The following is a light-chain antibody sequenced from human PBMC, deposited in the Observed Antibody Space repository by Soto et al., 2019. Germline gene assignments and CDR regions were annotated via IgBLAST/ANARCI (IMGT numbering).Light chain of an antibody. Sequence: DIQMTQSPSTLSASVGDRVTITCRASQSINSWLAWYQQKPGKAPNLLIYKASSLESRVPSRFSGSGSGTEFTLTISSLQPDDFATYYCQQYNSYSWTFGQGTMVEIK. CDR2: KAS. V-gene: IGKV1-5*03. CDR1: QSINSW. CDR3: QQYNSYSWT. J-gene: IGKJ1*01.